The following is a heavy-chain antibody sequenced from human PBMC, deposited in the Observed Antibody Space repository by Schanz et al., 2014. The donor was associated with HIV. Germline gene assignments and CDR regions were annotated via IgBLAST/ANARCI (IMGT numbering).Heavy chain of an antibody. Sequence: EVQLSESGGGLVQPGGSLRLSCAASGFTFSSYAMTWVRQAPGKGLDWVSTISGSDGDTYYADSVKGRFTISRDNSRNALYLHMNSLRADDTAIYYCVKAYSSGFSGAGSWGQGALVTVSS. CDR3: VKAYSSGFSGAGS. V-gene: IGHV3-23*01. CDR2: ISGSDGDT. D-gene: IGHD5-18*01. J-gene: IGHJ5*02. CDR1: GFTFSSYA.